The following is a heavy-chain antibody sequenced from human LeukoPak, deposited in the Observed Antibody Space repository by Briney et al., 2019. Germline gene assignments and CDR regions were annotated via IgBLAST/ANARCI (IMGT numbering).Heavy chain of an antibody. D-gene: IGHD3-22*01. CDR1: GYTFTGYY. V-gene: IGHV1-2*02. CDR3: ARDQDYYDSSGYYWGVRGAFDI. Sequence: GASVKVSCKASGYTFTGYYMHWVRQAPGQGLEWMGWINPNSGGTNYAQKFQGRITMTRDTSTSTAYMELSRLRSDDTAVYYCARDQDYYDSSGYYWGVRGAFDIWGQGTMVTVSS. CDR2: INPNSGGT. J-gene: IGHJ3*02.